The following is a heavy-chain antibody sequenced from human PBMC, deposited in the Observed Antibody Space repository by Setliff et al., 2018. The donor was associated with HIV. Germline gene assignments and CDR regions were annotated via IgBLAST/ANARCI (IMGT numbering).Heavy chain of an antibody. CDR1: GGSISRHY. V-gene: IGHV4-59*11. CDR2: IYTTGRT. Sequence: SETLSLTCAFYGGSISRHYWSWIRQPPGKGLEWIGHIYTTGRTNYNPSLKSRVTISVDTSKNQFSLKLRSVTAADTAVYYCARAYGPIDAFDICGQGTMVTVSS. D-gene: IGHD4-17*01. J-gene: IGHJ3*02. CDR3: ARAYGPIDAFDI.